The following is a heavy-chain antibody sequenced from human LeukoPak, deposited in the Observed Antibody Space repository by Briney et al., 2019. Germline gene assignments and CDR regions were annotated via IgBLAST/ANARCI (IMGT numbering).Heavy chain of an antibody. CDR1: GYTFTDYY. J-gene: IGHJ5*02. Sequence: ASVKVSCKASGYTFTDYYINWVRQAPGQGLEWMGWINPNSGGTNYAQKFQGRVTMTRDTSISTAYMELSRLRSDDTAVYYCARAPVAGTTVWFDPWGQEPWSPSPQ. V-gene: IGHV1-2*02. CDR3: ARAPVAGTTVWFDP. D-gene: IGHD6-19*01. CDR2: INPNSGGT.